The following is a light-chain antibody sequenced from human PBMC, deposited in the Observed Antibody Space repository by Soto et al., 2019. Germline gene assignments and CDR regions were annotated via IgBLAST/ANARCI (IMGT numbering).Light chain of an antibody. Sequence: QSALAQPSSVSGSPGQSIAISCTGTSTDVGGYNYVSWYQHHPGKGPKLIIYEVSNRPSGVSDRFSGSKSGNKASLIISNLEAEDESDYYCGSYTSKDTKLVFRNVTKVTV. V-gene: IGLV2-14*01. CDR2: EVS. CDR3: GSYTSKDTKLV. CDR1: STDVGGYNY. J-gene: IGLJ1*01.